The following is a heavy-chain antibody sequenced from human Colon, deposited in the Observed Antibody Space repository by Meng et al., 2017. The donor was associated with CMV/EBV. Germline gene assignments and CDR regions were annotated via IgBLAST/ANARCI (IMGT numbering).Heavy chain of an antibody. J-gene: IGHJ4*02. CDR2: ISWNSGSI. CDR3: ARSGYGDNTVCDH. Sequence: GGSLRLSCAASGFTFDDHTMHWVRQAPGKGLEWVSGISWNSGSIGYADSVKGRFTISRDNAKNSLYLQMDTLRADDTGVYYCARSGYGDNTVCDHWGQGTLVTVPS. CDR1: GFTFDDHT. V-gene: IGHV3-9*01. D-gene: IGHD4-23*01.